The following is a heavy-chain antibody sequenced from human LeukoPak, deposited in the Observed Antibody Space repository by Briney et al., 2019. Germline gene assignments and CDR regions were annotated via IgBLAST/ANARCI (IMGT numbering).Heavy chain of an antibody. V-gene: IGHV1-8*03. CDR3: ARGVNGWLPLDY. CDR2: MNPNSGNT. J-gene: IGHJ4*02. D-gene: IGHD5-18*01. CDR1: GYTFTGYY. Sequence: GASVKVSCKASGYTFTGYYMHWVRQATGQGLEWMGWMNPNSGNTGYAQKFQGRVTITRNTSISTAYMELSSLRSEDTAVYYCARGVNGWLPLDYWGQGTLVTVSS.